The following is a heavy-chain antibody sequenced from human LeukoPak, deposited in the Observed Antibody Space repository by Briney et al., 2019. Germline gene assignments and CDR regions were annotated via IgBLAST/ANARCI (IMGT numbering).Heavy chain of an antibody. V-gene: IGHV1-2*06. CDR3: ASDQAGSVNSFDP. CDR1: GNTFTAYY. J-gene: IGHJ5*02. Sequence: ASVKLSCKASGNTFTAYYIHWVRQAPGQGLEWMGRINPNSGGTDYAQNFRGRVTLTRDTSISTAYMDLTRLRSDDTAVYYCASDQAGSVNSFDPWGQGTLVTVSS. CDR2: INPNSGGT.